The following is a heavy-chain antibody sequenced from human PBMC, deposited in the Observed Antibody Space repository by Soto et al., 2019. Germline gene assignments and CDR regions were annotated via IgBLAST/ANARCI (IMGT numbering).Heavy chain of an antibody. Sequence: SETLSLTCTVSGGSISSGGYYWSWIRQHPGKGLEWIGYIYYSGSTYYNPSLKSRVTISVDTSKNQFSLKLSSVTAADTAVYYCAGSHMVREPTPHFYSYYYGMDVWGQGTTVTVSS. J-gene: IGHJ6*02. CDR2: IYYSGST. D-gene: IGHD3-10*01. CDR3: AGSHMVREPTPHFYSYYYGMDV. V-gene: IGHV4-31*03. CDR1: GGSISSGGYY.